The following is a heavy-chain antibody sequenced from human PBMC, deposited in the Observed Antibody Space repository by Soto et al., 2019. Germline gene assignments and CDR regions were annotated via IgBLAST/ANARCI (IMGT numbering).Heavy chain of an antibody. J-gene: IGHJ4*02. CDR2: IFYSGST. V-gene: IGHV4-59*08. CDR3: ARLPRTFSSSWYFDY. Sequence: SSETLSLTCTVSGGSISSDYWSWIRQPPGKGLEWIGYIFYSGSTNYKSSLKSRVTISVNTSKNQFSLKLSSVTAADTAVYYCARLPRTFSSSWYFDYWGQGTQVTVSS. CDR1: GGSISSDY. D-gene: IGHD6-13*01.